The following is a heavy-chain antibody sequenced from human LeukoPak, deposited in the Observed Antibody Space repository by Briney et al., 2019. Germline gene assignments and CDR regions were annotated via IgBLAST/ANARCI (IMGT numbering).Heavy chain of an antibody. J-gene: IGHJ4*02. CDR3: ARDRGGGATDY. Sequence: LSLTCTVSGGSISSGGYYWSWIRQAPGKGLEWVSYISSSGSTIYYGDSVKGRFTMSRDNAKNSLYLQMNSLRAEDTAVYYCARDRGGGATDYWGQGTLVTVSS. D-gene: IGHD1-26*01. V-gene: IGHV3-11*01. CDR2: ISSSGSTI. CDR1: GGSISSGGYY.